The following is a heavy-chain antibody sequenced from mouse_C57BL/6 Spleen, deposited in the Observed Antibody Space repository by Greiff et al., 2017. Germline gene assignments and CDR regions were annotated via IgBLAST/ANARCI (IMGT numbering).Heavy chain of an antibody. V-gene: IGHV1-15*01. Sequence: VKLVESGAELVRPGASVALSCKASGYTFTDYEMHWVKQTPVHGLEWIGAIDPETGGTAYNQKFKGKAILTADKSSSTAYMELRSLTSEDSAVYYCTRRAVVAHFDYWGQGTTLTVSS. D-gene: IGHD1-1*01. J-gene: IGHJ2*01. CDR2: IDPETGGT. CDR1: GYTFTDYE. CDR3: TRRAVVAHFDY.